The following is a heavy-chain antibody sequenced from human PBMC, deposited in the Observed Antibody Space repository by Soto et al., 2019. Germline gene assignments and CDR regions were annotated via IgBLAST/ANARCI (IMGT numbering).Heavy chain of an antibody. D-gene: IGHD1-20*01. Sequence: GSLRLSCAASGFTFSGSAMHWVRQASGKGLEWVGRIRSKANSYATAYAASVKGRFTISRDDSKNTAYLQMNSLKTEDTAVYYCTSSITRFLDYWGQGTLVTVSS. CDR3: TSSITRFLDY. CDR1: GFTFSGSA. J-gene: IGHJ4*02. V-gene: IGHV3-73*01. CDR2: IRSKANSYAT.